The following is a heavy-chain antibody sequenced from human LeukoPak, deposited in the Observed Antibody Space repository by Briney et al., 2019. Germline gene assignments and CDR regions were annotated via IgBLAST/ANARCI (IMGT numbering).Heavy chain of an antibody. CDR3: ARVNRGVWGSYRSSIDY. D-gene: IGHD3-16*02. J-gene: IGHJ4*02. CDR1: GASITTYY. CDR2: ISYSGST. V-gene: IGHV4-59*12. Sequence: SETLSLICTVSGASITTYYWSWIRQPPGEGLEWIGYISYSGSTNYNPSLKSRVTISIDTSKNQFSLKLSSVTAADTAVYYCARVNRGVWGSYRSSIDYWGQGTLVTVSS.